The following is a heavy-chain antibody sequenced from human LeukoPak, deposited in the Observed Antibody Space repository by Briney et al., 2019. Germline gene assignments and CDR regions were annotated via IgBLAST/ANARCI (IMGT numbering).Heavy chain of an antibody. CDR1: GFTFSNYW. CDR3: ARGYSGF. Sequence: GGSLRLSCAASGFTFSNYWMSWVRQAPGKGLEWVANIKQDGSEKYYVDSVKGRFTISRDNAKNSLYLQMNSQRAEDTAVYYCARGYSGFWGQGTLVTVSS. CDR2: IKQDGSEK. V-gene: IGHV3-7*01. J-gene: IGHJ4*02. D-gene: IGHD5-12*01.